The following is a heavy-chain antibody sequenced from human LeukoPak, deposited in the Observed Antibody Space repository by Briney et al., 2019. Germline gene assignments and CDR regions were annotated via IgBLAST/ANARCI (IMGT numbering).Heavy chain of an antibody. CDR1: GYTFTGYY. Sequence: ASVKVSCKASGYTFTGYYMHWVRQALGQGLEWMGWINPNSGGTNYAQKFQGRVTMTRDTSISTAYMELSRLRSDDTAVYYCARVGAVAGPPYWYFDLWGRGTLVTVSS. CDR2: INPNSGGT. CDR3: ARVGAVAGPPYWYFDL. V-gene: IGHV1-2*02. J-gene: IGHJ2*01. D-gene: IGHD6-19*01.